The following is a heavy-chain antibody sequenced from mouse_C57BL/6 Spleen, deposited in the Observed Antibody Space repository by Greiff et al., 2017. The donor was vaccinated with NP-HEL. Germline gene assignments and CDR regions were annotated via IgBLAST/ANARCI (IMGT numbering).Heavy chain of an antibody. Sequence: EVQLQQSGPELVKPGASVKISCKASGYTFTDYYMNWVKQSHGKSLEWIGDINPNNGGTSYNQKFKGKATLTVDKSSSTAYMELRSLTSEDSAVYYCARLGYYGYYNYYFDYWGQGTTLTVSS. CDR3: ARLGYYGYYNYYFDY. D-gene: IGHD2-3*01. CDR1: GYTFTDYY. CDR2: INPNNGGT. V-gene: IGHV1-26*01. J-gene: IGHJ2*01.